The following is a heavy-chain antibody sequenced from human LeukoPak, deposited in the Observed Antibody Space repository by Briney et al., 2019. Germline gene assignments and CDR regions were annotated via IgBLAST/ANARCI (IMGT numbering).Heavy chain of an antibody. CDR1: GFTFSSYE. Sequence: GGSLRLSCAASGFTFSSYEMNWVRQAPGKGLEGVSDISSSGSTIYYADSVKGRFTISRDNAKNLLYLQMNSLRAEDTAVYYCARGAYCSSTSCPTGYYGMDVWGQGTTVTVSS. J-gene: IGHJ6*02. CDR3: ARGAYCSSTSCPTGYYGMDV. D-gene: IGHD2-2*01. V-gene: IGHV3-48*03. CDR2: ISSSGSTI.